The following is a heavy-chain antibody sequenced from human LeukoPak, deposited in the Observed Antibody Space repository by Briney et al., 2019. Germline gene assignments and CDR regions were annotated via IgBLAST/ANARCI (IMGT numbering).Heavy chain of an antibody. CDR3: ASDSGYAFYF. CDR1: GFTFSTAW. J-gene: IGHJ3*01. Sequence: GGSLRLSCAASGFTFSTAWMHWVRQAPGKGLVWVSRIYSDGSDKTYADSVRGRFTISRDNAMNTVYLQMNSLRAEDSAVYYCASDSGYAFYFWGQGTMVTVSS. V-gene: IGHV3-74*01. CDR2: IYSDGSDK. D-gene: IGHD3-10*01.